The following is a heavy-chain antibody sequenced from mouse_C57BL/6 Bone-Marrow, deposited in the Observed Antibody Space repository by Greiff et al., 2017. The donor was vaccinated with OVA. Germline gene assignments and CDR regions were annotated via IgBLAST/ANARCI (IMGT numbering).Heavy chain of an antibody. Sequence: EVKLVESGGGLVQPKGSLKLSCAASGFSFNTYAMNWVRQAPGKGLEWVARIRRKSNNYATYYADSVKDRFTISRDDSESMLYLQMNNLKTEDTAMYYCVRLSDYYAMDYWGQGTSVTVSS. CDR3: VRLSDYYAMDY. J-gene: IGHJ4*01. CDR2: IRRKSNNYAT. CDR1: GFSFNTYA. V-gene: IGHV10-1*01.